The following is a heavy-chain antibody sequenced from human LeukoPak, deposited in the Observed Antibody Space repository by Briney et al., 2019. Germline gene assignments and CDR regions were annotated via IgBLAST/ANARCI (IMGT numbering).Heavy chain of an antibody. D-gene: IGHD5-24*01. V-gene: IGHV3-66*01. CDR2: IYSGGST. CDR1: GFTVSSNY. J-gene: IGHJ4*02. Sequence: GGSLRLSCAASGFTVSSNYISWVRQAPGKGLEWVSVIYSGGSTYYADSVKGRFTISRDNSKNTVYLQINSLRAEDTAVYYCARKRWLQGAFDYWGQGTLVTVSS. CDR3: ARKRWLQGAFDY.